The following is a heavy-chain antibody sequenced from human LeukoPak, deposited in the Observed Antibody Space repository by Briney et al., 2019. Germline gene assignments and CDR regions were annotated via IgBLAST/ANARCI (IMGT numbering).Heavy chain of an antibody. CDR1: GGTFSSYA. J-gene: IGHJ4*02. V-gene: IGHV1-69*13. CDR2: IIPIFGTA. CDR3: ARAGIARSYFDY. Sequence: SVKVSCKASGGTFSSYAISWVRQAPGQGLEWMGGIIPIFGTANYAQKFQGRVTITADESTSTAYMELSSLGSEDTAVYYCARAGIARSYFDYWGQGTLVTVSS. D-gene: IGHD6-13*01.